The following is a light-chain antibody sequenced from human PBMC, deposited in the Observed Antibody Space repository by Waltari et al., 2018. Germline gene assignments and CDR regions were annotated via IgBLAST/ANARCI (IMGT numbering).Light chain of an antibody. J-gene: IGLJ2*01. CDR1: SSDLGGYDY. V-gene: IGLV2-8*01. CDR2: EVT. CDR3: SSYAGSNNFVV. Sequence: QSALTQPPSASGSPGQSVTISCTGTSSDLGGYDYVSWYQQPPGKAPKLMIYEVTKRPSGVPGRFSGSKSGDTASLTVSGLQAEDEADYYCSSYAGSNNFVVFGGGTKVTVL.